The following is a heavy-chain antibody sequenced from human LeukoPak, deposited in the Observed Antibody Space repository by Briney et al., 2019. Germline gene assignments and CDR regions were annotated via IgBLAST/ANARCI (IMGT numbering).Heavy chain of an antibody. J-gene: IGHJ3*02. Sequence: GGSLRLSCAASGFTFSSNAMSWVRQAPGKGLEWVSAVSTGGGSTYYADSVKGRFTISRDNPNNTLYLQMNNLRAEDTAVYYCAKPRDSIVGTTTPTRLATLDIWGQGTMVTVSS. V-gene: IGHV3-23*01. CDR1: GFTFSSNA. CDR2: VSTGGGST. D-gene: IGHD1-26*01. CDR3: AKPRDSIVGTTTPTRLATLDI.